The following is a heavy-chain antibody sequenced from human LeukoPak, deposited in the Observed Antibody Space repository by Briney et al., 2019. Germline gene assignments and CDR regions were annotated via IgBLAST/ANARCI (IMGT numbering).Heavy chain of an antibody. J-gene: IGHJ4*02. V-gene: IGHV3-30-3*01. CDR3: VRENYGEFYFDY. D-gene: IGHD4-17*01. Sequence: PGGSLRLSCAASGFTFSSYNMHWVRQAPGKGLEWVAVLSKDGTNIYHADSVKGRFTISRSNFKNTLYLQMNSLRAEDTALYYCVRENYGEFYFDYWGQGTLVAVSS. CDR2: LSKDGTNI. CDR1: GFTFSSYN.